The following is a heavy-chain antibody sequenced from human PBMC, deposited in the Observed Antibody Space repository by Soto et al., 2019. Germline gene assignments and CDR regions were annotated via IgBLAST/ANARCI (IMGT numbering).Heavy chain of an antibody. V-gene: IGHV3-15*01. Sequence: PGGSLRLSCAASGFTFSNAWMSWVRQAPGKGLEWVGRIKSKTDGGTTDYAAPVKGRFTISRDDSKNTLYLQMNSLKTEDTAVYYCTSTYAALGYCSSTSCYYFDYWGQGTLVTVSS. J-gene: IGHJ4*02. CDR1: GFTFSNAW. CDR2: IKSKTDGGTT. CDR3: TSTYAALGYCSSTSCYYFDY. D-gene: IGHD2-2*01.